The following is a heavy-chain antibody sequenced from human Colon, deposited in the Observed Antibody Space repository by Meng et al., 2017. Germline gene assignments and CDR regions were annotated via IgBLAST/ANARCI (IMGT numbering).Heavy chain of an antibody. CDR3: VRVNGDFDEAWFDP. CDR2: VYYTGNT. Sequence: QVQLQESGPGLVRPSETLSLTCTVSGGSVSSGDYYWSWIRQPPGKGLEWLGYVYYTGNTNYNPSLKNRVTISLDTSNNQFSLKLTSMTAADAAIYYCVRVNGDFDEAWFDPWGQGTLVTVSS. D-gene: IGHD2-21*02. CDR1: GGSVSSGDYY. V-gene: IGHV4-61*08. J-gene: IGHJ5*02.